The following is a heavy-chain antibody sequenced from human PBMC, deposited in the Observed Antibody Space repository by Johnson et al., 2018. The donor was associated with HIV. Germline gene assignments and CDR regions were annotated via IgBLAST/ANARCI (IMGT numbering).Heavy chain of an antibody. CDR2: IKQDGGEK. J-gene: IGHJ3*02. Sequence: VQLVESGGGLVQPGGSLRLSCATSGFTFSSYWMSWVRQAPGKGLDWVANIKQDGGEKYYVDSVKGRFTISRDNAKNSLYLQMNSLRAEDTAVYYCAKGPSQLYWPDVAFDIWCQGTTVTVSA. V-gene: IGHV3-7*05. CDR3: AKGPSQLYWPDVAFDI. CDR1: GFTFSSYW. D-gene: IGHD2-8*02.